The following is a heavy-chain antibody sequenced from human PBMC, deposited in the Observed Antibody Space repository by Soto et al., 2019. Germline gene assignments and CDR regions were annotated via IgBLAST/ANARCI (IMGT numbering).Heavy chain of an antibody. D-gene: IGHD4-17*01. CDR3: TSNDYGDYDLIGVDY. Sequence: PGGSLRLSCAASGFTFSGSAMHWVRQASGKGLEWVGRIRSKANSYATAYAASVKGRFTISRDDSKNTAYLQMNSLKTEDTAVHYCTSNDYGDYDLIGVDYWGQGTLVTVSS. V-gene: IGHV3-73*01. CDR2: IRSKANSYAT. CDR1: GFTFSGSA. J-gene: IGHJ4*02.